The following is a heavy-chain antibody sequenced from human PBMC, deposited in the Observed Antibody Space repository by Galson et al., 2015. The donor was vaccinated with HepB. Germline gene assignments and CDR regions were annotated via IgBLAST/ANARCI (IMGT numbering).Heavy chain of an antibody. Sequence: GAEATKPGESLKISCKGSGYSFTIYWIGWVRQMPGKGLEWMGIIYPGDSDTRYSPSFQGQATISADKSISTAYLQWSSLKAADTAMYYCARLGYGSSSLGAFDIWGQGTMVTVSS. D-gene: IGHD6-6*01. CDR1: GYSFTIYW. V-gene: IGHV5-51*03. J-gene: IGHJ3*02. CDR3: ARLGYGSSSLGAFDI. CDR2: IYPGDSDT.